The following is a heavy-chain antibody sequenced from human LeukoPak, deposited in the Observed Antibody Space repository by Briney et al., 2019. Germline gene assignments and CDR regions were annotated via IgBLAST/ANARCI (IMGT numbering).Heavy chain of an antibody. CDR1: GFTFSSYA. CDR3: AKDPNAYYYYGMDV. D-gene: IGHD4/OR15-4a*01. Sequence: PGGSLRLSCAASGFTFSSYAMSWVRQAPGKGLEWVSAISGSGGSTYYADSVKGRFTISRDNSKNTLYLQMNSLRAEDTAVYYCAKDPNAYYYYGMDVWGQGTMVTVSS. J-gene: IGHJ6*02. CDR2: ISGSGGST. V-gene: IGHV3-23*01.